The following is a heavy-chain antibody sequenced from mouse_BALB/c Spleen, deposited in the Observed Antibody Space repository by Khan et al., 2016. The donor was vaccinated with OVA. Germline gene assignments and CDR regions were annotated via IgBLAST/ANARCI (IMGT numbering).Heavy chain of an antibody. V-gene: IGHV4-1*02. D-gene: IGHD2-14*01. J-gene: IGHJ3*01. CDR1: GFDFSRYW. CDR3: ARPYRYDGRAWFAY. CDR2: INPDSSTI. Sequence: EVKLLESGGGLVQPGGSLKPSCAASGFDFSRYWMSWVRQAPGKGLEWIGEINPDSSTINYTPSLKDKFIISRDNAKNTLYLQMSKVRSEDTALYYCARPYRYDGRAWFAYWGQGTLVTVSA.